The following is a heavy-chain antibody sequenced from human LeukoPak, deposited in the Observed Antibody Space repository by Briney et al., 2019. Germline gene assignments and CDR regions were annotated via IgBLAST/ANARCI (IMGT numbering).Heavy chain of an antibody. J-gene: IGHJ4*02. CDR3: AKVKLRFLEWLLGDIDY. CDR2: MNSDGSAT. V-gene: IGHV3-74*01. CDR1: GFSFSNYW. D-gene: IGHD3-3*01. Sequence: PGGSLRLSCAASGFSFSNYWMHWVRQAPGKGLVWVTRMNSDGSATYYADSVQGRFTISRDNAKNTLYLQMNSLRAEDTAVYYCAKVKLRFLEWLLGDIDYWGQGTLVTVSS.